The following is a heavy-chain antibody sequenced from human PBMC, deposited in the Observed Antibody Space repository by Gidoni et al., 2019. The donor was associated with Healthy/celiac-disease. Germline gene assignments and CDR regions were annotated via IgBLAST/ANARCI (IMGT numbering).Heavy chain of an antibody. J-gene: IGHJ5*01. D-gene: IGHD1-1*01. CDR3: AKGPPEHGAGTLFDS. CDR1: GFTFTDYT. CDR2: ISGDGGST. Sequence: EVQLVESGGGVVQPGGSLRLSCAASGFTFTDYTIHWVRQAPGKGLEWVSLISGDGGSTYYADSVKGRFTISRDNSKNTLYLQMNSLRAEDTAVYYCAKGPPEHGAGTLFDSWGQGTLVTVSS. V-gene: IGHV3-23*04.